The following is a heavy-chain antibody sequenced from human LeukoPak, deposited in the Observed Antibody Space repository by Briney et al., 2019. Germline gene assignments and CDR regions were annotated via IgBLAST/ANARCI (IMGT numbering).Heavy chain of an antibody. D-gene: IGHD6-13*01. Sequence: ASVKVSCKASGYTFTGYYMHWVRQAPGQGLEWMGWINPNSGGTNYAQKFQGRVTMTRDTSISTAYMELSRLRSDDTAVYYCARDLGRSGSRPPGYWGQGTLVTVSS. J-gene: IGHJ4*02. CDR3: ARDLGRSGSRPPGY. CDR2: INPNSGGT. CDR1: GYTFTGYY. V-gene: IGHV1-2*02.